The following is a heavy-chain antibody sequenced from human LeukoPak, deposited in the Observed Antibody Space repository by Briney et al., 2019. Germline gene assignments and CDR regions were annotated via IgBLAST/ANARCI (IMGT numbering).Heavy chain of an antibody. J-gene: IGHJ4*02. CDR3: AGGTVFSITIFEGDYFDY. V-gene: IGHV1-46*01. Sequence: GASVKVSCKASGYTFTSYYMHWVRQAPGQGLEWMGIINPSGGSTSYAQKFQGRVTMTRDTSTSTVYMELSSLRSEDTAVYYCAGGTVFSITIFEGDYFDYWGQGTLVTVSS. CDR1: GYTFTSYY. D-gene: IGHD3-3*01. CDR2: INPSGGST.